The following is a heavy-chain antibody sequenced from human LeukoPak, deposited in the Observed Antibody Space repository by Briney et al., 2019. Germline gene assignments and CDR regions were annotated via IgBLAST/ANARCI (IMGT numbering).Heavy chain of an antibody. CDR1: GGSLSGYY. CDR2: INHSGST. CDR3: ASTGSHTSPHYYFYYYMHV. V-gene: IGHV4-34*01. Sequence: PSETLSLTCAVYGGSLSGYYWSWIRQPPGKGLEWIGEINHSGSTNYNPSLKSRVTISVDTSKNRFSLKLSSVTAADTAVYYCASTGSHTSPHYYFYYYMHVWDKGTTVTVSS. J-gene: IGHJ6*03. D-gene: IGHD3-10*01.